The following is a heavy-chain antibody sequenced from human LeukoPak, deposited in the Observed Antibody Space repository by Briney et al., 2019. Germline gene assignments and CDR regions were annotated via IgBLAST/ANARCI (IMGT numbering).Heavy chain of an antibody. Sequence: GGSLRLSCAASGFTFSSYAMSWVRQAPGKGLEWVSAISGSGGSTYYADSVKGRFTISRDNSKNTLYLQMNSLRAEDTAVYYCAKIWGGYYDSSGYYYFDYWGQGTLVTVSS. V-gene: IGHV3-23*01. CDR1: GFTFSSYA. J-gene: IGHJ4*02. CDR2: ISGSGGST. CDR3: AKIWGGYYDSSGYYYFDY. D-gene: IGHD3-22*01.